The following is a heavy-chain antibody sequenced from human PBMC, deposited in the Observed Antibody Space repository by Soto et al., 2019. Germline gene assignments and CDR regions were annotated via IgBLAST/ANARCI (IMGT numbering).Heavy chain of an antibody. V-gene: IGHV3-30-3*01. Sequence: TGGSLGLGCAASGFIFINYAIDWVGQAPGKGLDWVALISYDGNDKYYADSVKGRFTISRDHSMNTLYLQMNSLRVDDTAMYYCERAPNRLGGFWFDPWRKGNLVTVS. D-gene: IGHD1-26*01. CDR3: ERAPNRLGGFWFDP. J-gene: IGHJ5*02. CDR2: ISYDGNDK. CDR1: GFIFINYA.